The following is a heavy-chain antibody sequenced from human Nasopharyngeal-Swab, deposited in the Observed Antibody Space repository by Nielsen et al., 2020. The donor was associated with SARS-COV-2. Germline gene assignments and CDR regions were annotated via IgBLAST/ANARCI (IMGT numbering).Heavy chain of an antibody. V-gene: IGHV1-2*02. CDR3: ASATAVAPRGEFDP. J-gene: IGHJ5*02. CDR1: GYTFTGYY. Sequence: ASVKVSCKASGYTFTGYYMHWVRQAPGQGLEWMGWINPNSGGTNYAQKFQGRVIMTRDTSISTAYMELSRLRSDDTAVYYCASATAVAPRGEFDPWGQGTLVTVSS. D-gene: IGHD6-19*01. CDR2: INPNSGGT.